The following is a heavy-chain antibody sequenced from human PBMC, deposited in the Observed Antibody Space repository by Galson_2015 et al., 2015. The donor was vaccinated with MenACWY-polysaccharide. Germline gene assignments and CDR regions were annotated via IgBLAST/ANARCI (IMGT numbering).Heavy chain of an antibody. CDR2: ISSSSSST. CDR3: ARDPCNYRDLCDY. J-gene: IGHJ4*02. D-gene: IGHD3-16*02. V-gene: IGHV3-48*03. CDR1: GFTFSNFD. Sequence: SLRLSCAASGFTFSNFDMNWVRQAPGKGLEWVSYISSSSSSTYYPDSVKGRFTISRDNAKNSLYLQMNSLRVEDTAVYYCARDPCNYRDLCDYWGQGTLVTVSS.